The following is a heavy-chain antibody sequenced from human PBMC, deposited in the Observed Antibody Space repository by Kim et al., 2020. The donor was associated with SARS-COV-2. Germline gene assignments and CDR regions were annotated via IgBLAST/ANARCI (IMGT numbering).Heavy chain of an antibody. Sequence: GGSLRLSCAASGFTFSSYSMNWVRQAPGKGLEWVSSISSSSSYIYYADSVKGRFTISRDNAKNSLYLQMNSLRAEDTAVYYCARQTGYCSGGSCYGMDVWGQGTTVNVSS. CDR1: GFTFSSYS. J-gene: IGHJ6*02. V-gene: IGHV3-21*01. CDR3: ARQTGYCSGGSCYGMDV. CDR2: ISSSSSYI. D-gene: IGHD2-15*01.